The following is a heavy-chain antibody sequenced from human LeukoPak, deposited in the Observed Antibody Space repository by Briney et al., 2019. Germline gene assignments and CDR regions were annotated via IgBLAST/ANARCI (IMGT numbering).Heavy chain of an antibody. V-gene: IGHV3-23*01. J-gene: IGHJ4*02. CDR1: GFTFSSYA. D-gene: IGHD3-10*01. CDR2: ISVRGGST. Sequence: GGSLRLSCAASGFTFSSYAMSWVRRAPGKGLEWVSAISVRGGSTYYGDSVKGRFTISRDNSKNTLYLQMDSLRAEDTAVYYCAKYHRPGEEPPGYFDYWGQGTLVTVSS. CDR3: AKYHRPGEEPPGYFDY.